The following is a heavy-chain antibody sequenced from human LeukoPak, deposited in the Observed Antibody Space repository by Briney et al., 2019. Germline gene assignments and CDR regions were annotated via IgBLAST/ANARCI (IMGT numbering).Heavy chain of an antibody. Sequence: PSETLSLTCTVSGGSISSYYWSWIRQPPGKGLEWIGYMSYSGSTNYNPSLTSRVTMSINTSKNQFSLRLSSVTAADTAVYCCARGSDFGDYWGQGTLVTVS. CDR1: GGSISSYY. CDR3: ARGSDFGDY. J-gene: IGHJ4*02. V-gene: IGHV4-59*01. CDR2: MSYSGST. D-gene: IGHD4-17*01.